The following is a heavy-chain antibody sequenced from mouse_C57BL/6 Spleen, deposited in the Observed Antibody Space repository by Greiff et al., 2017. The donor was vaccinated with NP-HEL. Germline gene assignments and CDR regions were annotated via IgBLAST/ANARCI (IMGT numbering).Heavy chain of an antibody. J-gene: IGHJ2*01. CDR2: IDPANGNT. D-gene: IGHD1-1*01. CDR3: ARAYYYGSSYRYYFDY. Sequence: EVQLQQSVAELVRPGASVKLSCTASGFNIKNTYMHWVQQRPEQGLEWIGRIDPANGNTKYAPKFQGKATITADTSSNTAYLQLSSLTSEDTAIYYCARAYYYGSSYRYYFDYWGQGTTLTASS. CDR1: GFNIKNTY. V-gene: IGHV14-3*01.